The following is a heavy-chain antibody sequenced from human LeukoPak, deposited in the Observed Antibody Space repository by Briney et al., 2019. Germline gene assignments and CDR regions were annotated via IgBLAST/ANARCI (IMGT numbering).Heavy chain of an antibody. CDR3: ARGVTMKNPYYFDY. CDR2: INWNGGST. V-gene: IGHV3-20*04. CDR1: GFTFGNYG. D-gene: IGHD3-22*01. Sequence: SGGSLRLSCAASGFTFGNYGMSWVRQAPGKGLEWVSGINWNGGSTGYADSVEGRFTISRDNAKNSQYLQMNSLSVEDTALYYCARGVTMKNPYYFDYWGQGTLVTVSS. J-gene: IGHJ4*02.